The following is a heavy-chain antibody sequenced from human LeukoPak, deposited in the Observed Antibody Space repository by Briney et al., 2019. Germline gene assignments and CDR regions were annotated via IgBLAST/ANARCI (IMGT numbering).Heavy chain of an antibody. CDR3: AKLLMAMVRGVDIDC. J-gene: IGHJ4*02. Sequence: PGGSLRLSCAASGFTFDDYAIHWVRQAPGKGLEWVSAITGSGGSTYYADSVKGRFTISRDNSKNTLYLQMNSLRAEDTAVYYCAKLLMAMVRGVDIDCWGQGTLVTVSS. V-gene: IGHV3-23*01. CDR2: ITGSGGST. CDR1: GFTFDDYA. D-gene: IGHD3-10*01.